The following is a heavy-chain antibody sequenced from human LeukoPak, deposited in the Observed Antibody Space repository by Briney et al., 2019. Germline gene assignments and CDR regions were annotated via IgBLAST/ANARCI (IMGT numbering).Heavy chain of an antibody. CDR2: IKQDGSFT. D-gene: IGHD1-26*01. Sequence: GGSLRLSCAASGFSFSDYSMAWVRQAPGKGLEWVANIKQDGSFTEYGDSLKGRFTISRDNAKNSLFLQMSSLRVEDAAVYYCAKDYRGSFTDWGQGTLVTVSS. CDR1: GFSFSDYS. V-gene: IGHV3-7*04. J-gene: IGHJ4*02. CDR3: AKDYRGSFTD.